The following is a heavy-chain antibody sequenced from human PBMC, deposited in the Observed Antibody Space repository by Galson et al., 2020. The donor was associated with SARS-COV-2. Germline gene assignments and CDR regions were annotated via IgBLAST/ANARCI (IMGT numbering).Heavy chain of an antibody. CDR1: GYTFTGYY. J-gene: IGHJ6*03. CDR2: INPNSGGT. D-gene: IGHD3-3*01. CDR3: ARAGGITIFGVVHSYYYYMEV. Sequence: ASVKVSCKASGYTFTGYYMNWVRQAPGQGLEWMGWINPNSGGTNYAQKFQGRVTMTRDTSISTAYMELSRLRSDDTAVYYCARAGGITIFGVVHSYYYYMEVWGKGTTVTVSS. V-gene: IGHV1-2*02.